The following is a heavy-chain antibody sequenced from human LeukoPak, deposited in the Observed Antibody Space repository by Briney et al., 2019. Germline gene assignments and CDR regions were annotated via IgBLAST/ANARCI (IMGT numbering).Heavy chain of an antibody. J-gene: IGHJ4*02. CDR2: FYRGDST. D-gene: IGHD2-15*01. V-gene: IGHV3-53*01. CDR3: AREVVSSPSYFDS. CDR1: GFTVSSSY. Sequence: HPGGSLRLSCAASGFTVSSSYMYWVSQAPGKGLEWVSFFYRGDSTYYAESVRGRFTISRDNSKNTLYLLMNSLIPEDTAVYYCAREVVSSPSYFDSWGQGTLVTVSS.